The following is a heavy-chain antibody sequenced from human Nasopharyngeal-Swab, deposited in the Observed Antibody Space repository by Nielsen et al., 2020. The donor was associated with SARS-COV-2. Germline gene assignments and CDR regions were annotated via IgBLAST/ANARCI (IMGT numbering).Heavy chain of an antibody. J-gene: IGHJ6*02. CDR3: TLTETGNNGGFYYYYGLDV. Sequence: WIRQSPSSGLEWLGRTYYRSKRYNDYAVSGKSRITINPDTSKNQFSLQLNSVTPEDTAVYYCTLTETGNNGGFYYYYGLDVWGQGTTVTVSS. CDR2: TYYRSKRYN. D-gene: IGHD1-1*01. V-gene: IGHV6-1*01.